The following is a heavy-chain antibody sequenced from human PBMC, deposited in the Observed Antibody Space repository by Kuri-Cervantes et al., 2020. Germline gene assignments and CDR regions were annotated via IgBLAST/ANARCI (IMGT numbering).Heavy chain of an antibody. J-gene: IGHJ4*02. CDR1: GFTFSSYW. CDR3: ARDHGLHQIATILFSLIY. D-gene: IGHD5-12*01. Sequence: GESLRLSCAASGFTFSSYWMHWVRQAPGKGLVWVSRINSDGSSTSSADSVKGRFTISRDNAKNTLYLQMNSLRAEDTAVYYCARDHGLHQIATILFSLIYWGQETLVTVSS. V-gene: IGHV3-74*01. CDR2: INSDGSST.